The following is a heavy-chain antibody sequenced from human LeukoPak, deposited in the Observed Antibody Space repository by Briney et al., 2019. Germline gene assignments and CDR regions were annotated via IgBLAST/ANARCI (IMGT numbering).Heavy chain of an antibody. CDR2: VFYDGST. J-gene: IGHJ5*02. CDR3: ARRPRAEPDTSPDNWFDP. V-gene: IGHV4-59*08. CDR1: DGSISTYF. Sequence: SETLSLTCTVSDGSISTYFWNWIRQPPGRGLEWIGHVFYDGSTNLNPSLKSRVTISVDTSKNQFSLKLRSVTAADTAVYYCARRPRAEPDTSPDNWFDPWAREPWSPSPQ. D-gene: IGHD1-14*01.